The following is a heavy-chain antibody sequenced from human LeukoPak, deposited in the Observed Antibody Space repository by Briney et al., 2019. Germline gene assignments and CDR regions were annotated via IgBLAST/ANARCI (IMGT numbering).Heavy chain of an antibody. CDR1: GFIVSSNH. J-gene: IGHJ3*02. Sequence: PGGSLRLSCAASGFIVSSNHMSWVRQAPGKGLEWVSVISGGGITYYTDSVKGRFTISRDNSKNTLYLQMNSLRAEDTAVYYCAKVITMIVVDDAFDIWGQGTMVTVSS. V-gene: IGHV3-53*05. D-gene: IGHD3-22*01. CDR2: ISGGGIT. CDR3: AKVITMIVVDDAFDI.